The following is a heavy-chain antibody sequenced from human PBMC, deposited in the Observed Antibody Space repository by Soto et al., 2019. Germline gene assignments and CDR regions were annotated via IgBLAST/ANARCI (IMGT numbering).Heavy chain of an antibody. CDR1: GYTFTSYG. Sequence: ASVKVSCKASGYTFTSYGISWVRRAPGQGLEWMGWISAYNGNTNYAQKFQGRVTMTTDTSTNTAYLDLWTLISDDTAVYYCARSWVTGKGGIDVWGQGTTVTVSS. CDR3: ARSWVTGKGGIDV. V-gene: IGHV1-18*01. CDR2: ISAYNGNT. D-gene: IGHD3-16*01. J-gene: IGHJ6*02.